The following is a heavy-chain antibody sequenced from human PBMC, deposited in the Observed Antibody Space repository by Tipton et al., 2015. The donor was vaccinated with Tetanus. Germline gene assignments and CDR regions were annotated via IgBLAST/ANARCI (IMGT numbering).Heavy chain of an antibody. CDR2: ISYSSTSI. CDR3: ARRGEARANWFDS. J-gene: IGHJ5*01. CDR1: GFTFSSYW. Sequence: SLRLSCAASGFTFSSYWMSWVRQAPGKGLEWISYISYSSTSIYYADSVKGRFAVSRDNGKNSLLLQMKALRDDDTAVYYCARRGEARANWFDSWGQGTLVTVSS. V-gene: IGHV3-48*02.